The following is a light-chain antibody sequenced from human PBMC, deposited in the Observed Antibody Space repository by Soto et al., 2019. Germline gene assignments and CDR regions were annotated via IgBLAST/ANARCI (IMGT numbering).Light chain of an antibody. CDR2: EVS. V-gene: IGLV2-8*01. CDR1: SSDIGGYNY. CDR3: CSYTDSTVV. Sequence: QPVLTQPPSASGSPGQSVAISCTGTSSDIGGYNYVSWYQQHPGKAPKLLIFEVSKRPSGVPDGFSGSKSGNTASLTVSGLRAEDEADYYCCSYTDSTVVFGGRTKLTVL. J-gene: IGLJ2*01.